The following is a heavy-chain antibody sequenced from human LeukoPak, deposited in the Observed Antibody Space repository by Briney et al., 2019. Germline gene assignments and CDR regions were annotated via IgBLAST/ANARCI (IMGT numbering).Heavy chain of an antibody. Sequence: PGGSLRLSCAASGFTFSSYAMSWVRQAPGKGLEWVSAISGSGGSTYYADSVKGRFTISRDNSKNMLYLQMNSLRAEDTAVYYCAKDQGGPCSGGSCYSGYWGQGTLVTVSS. J-gene: IGHJ4*02. V-gene: IGHV3-23*01. D-gene: IGHD2-15*01. CDR1: GFTFSSYA. CDR3: AKDQGGPCSGGSCYSGY. CDR2: ISGSGGST.